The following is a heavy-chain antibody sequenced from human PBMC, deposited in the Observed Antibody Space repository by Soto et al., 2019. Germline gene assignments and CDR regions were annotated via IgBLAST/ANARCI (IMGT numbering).Heavy chain of an antibody. J-gene: IGHJ6*02. V-gene: IGHV1-46*01. CDR2: INPNGGST. CDR3: ARDFVVETSKYYYYGMDV. D-gene: IGHD2-15*01. CDR1: GYTFTRFY. Sequence: QVQLVQSGAEVKKPGASVKVSCKTSGYTFTRFYMHWVRQAPRQGLEWMGIINPNGGSTTYAQKFQGRVTMTRDTSTSTVYMEVSSLTSEDTAVYYCARDFVVETSKYYYYGMDVWGQGTTVTVSS.